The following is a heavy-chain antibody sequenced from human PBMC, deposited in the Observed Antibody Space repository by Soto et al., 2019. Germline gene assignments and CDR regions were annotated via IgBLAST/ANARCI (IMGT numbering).Heavy chain of an antibody. CDR2: IIPIFGTA. D-gene: IGHD3-22*01. Sequence: SVKVSCKASWGTFSSYANSWGRQAPGQGLEWMRGIIPIFGTANYAQKFQGRVTITADESTSTAYMELSSLRSEDTAVYYCARLDGRNYYDSSGYYRDYWGQGTLVSVSS. CDR3: ARLDGRNYYDSSGYYRDY. V-gene: IGHV1-69*13. CDR1: WGTFSSYA. J-gene: IGHJ4*02.